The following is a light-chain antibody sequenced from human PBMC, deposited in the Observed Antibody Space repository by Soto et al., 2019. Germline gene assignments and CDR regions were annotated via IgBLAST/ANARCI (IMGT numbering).Light chain of an antibody. J-gene: IGLJ1*01. Sequence: QSVLTQPASVSGSPGQSITISCTGTSNDLGSYNLVSWYQQHPGKAPKLMIYEGSKRPSGVSTRFSASRSAYTASLTISGLQAEYEAYYYCISFTSNYFYFFGHGTKLTVL. CDR1: SNDLGSYNL. CDR2: EGS. V-gene: IGLV2-14*02. CDR3: ISFTSNYFYF.